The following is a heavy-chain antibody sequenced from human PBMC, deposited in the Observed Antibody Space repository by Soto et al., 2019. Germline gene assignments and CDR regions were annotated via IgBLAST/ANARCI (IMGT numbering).Heavy chain of an antibody. J-gene: IGHJ6*03. V-gene: IGHV3-7*01. D-gene: IGHD3-3*01. CDR2: IKQDGSEK. CDR1: GFTFSSYW. CDR3: ARENDSLTNYDFWSGYYTFNYYYYMDV. Sequence: GGSLRLSCAASGFTFSSYWMSWVRQAPGKGLEWVANIKQDGSEKYYVDSVKSRFTISRDNAKNSLYLQMNSLRAEDTAVYYGARENDSLTNYDFWSGYYTFNYYYYMDVWGKGTTVTVSS.